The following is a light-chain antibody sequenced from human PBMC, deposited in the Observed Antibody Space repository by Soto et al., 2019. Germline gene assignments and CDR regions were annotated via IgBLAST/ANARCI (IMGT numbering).Light chain of an antibody. Sequence: QSVLTQPASVSGSPGQSITISCTGTSSDVGGYNYVSWYQQHPGKAPKLIIYGVSNRPSGVSNRFSGSKSGSTASLTISGLQAEDEGDYYCSSYTSRSTYVFGTGTKLTVL. J-gene: IGLJ1*01. CDR1: SSDVGGYNY. V-gene: IGLV2-14*01. CDR2: GVS. CDR3: SSYTSRSTYV.